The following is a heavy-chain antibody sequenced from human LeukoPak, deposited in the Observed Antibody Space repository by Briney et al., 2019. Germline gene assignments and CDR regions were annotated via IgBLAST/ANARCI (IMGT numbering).Heavy chain of an antibody. CDR1: GGSFSGYY. CDR2: INQSGSP. V-gene: IGHV4-34*01. D-gene: IGHD3-22*01. J-gene: IGHJ5*02. Sequence: SSETLSLTCAVFGGSFSGYYWSWIRQPPGKGLEWVGEINQSGSPNYNPSLKNRVSISLDTSKNQFSLKLTSVTAADTAVYYCARDPSLYYHPTGYFFEGNWFDPWGQGTLVTVSS. CDR3: ARDPSLYYHPTGYFFEGNWFDP.